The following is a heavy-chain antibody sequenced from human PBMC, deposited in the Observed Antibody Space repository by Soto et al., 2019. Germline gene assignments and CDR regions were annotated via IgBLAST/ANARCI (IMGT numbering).Heavy chain of an antibody. D-gene: IGHD2-15*01. CDR2: ISAYNGNT. CDR3: ARGHCSGGSCYSTAFDAFDI. CDR1: GYTFTSYG. J-gene: IGHJ3*02. V-gene: IGHV1-18*01. Sequence: QVQLVQSGAEVKKPGASVKVSCKASGYTFTSYGISWVRQAPGQGLEWMGWISAYNGNTNYAQKLQGRVTMTTDTSTSTAYMELRSRRSDDTAVYYCARGHCSGGSCYSTAFDAFDIWGQGTMVTVSS.